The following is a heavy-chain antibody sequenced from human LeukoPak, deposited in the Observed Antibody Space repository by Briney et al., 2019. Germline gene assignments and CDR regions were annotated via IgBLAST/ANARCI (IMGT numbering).Heavy chain of an antibody. J-gene: IGHJ4*03. CDR1: GGSISSYF. Sequence: SETLSLTCAVSGGSISSYFWSWIRQPPGKGLEWIGKINHSGSTNYNPSLKSRVTISVDTSKNHFSLKLSSVTAADTAVYYCASESNYGDSDFDYWGQGTTVTVSS. V-gene: IGHV4-34*01. CDR3: ASESNYGDSDFDY. D-gene: IGHD4-17*01. CDR2: INHSGST.